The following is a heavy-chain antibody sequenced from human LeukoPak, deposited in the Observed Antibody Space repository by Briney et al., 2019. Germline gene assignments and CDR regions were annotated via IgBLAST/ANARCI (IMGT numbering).Heavy chain of an antibody. CDR3: VGTSVYYYYGMDV. CDR2: ISYSGST. D-gene: IGHD2-2*01. Sequence: SETLSLTCTVSGGSISSYYWSWVRQPPGKGLEWIGYISYSGSTNYNPSLKSRVTISLDTSKNQFSLKLSSVTAADTAVYYCVGTSVYYYYGMDVWGQGTTVTVSS. CDR1: GGSISSYY. V-gene: IGHV4-59*12. J-gene: IGHJ6*02.